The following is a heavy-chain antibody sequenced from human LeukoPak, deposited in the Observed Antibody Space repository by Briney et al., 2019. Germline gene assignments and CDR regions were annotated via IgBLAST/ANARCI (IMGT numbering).Heavy chain of an antibody. Sequence: AASVKVSCKASGYTFTGYYMHWVRQAPGQGLEWMGWINPNSGGTNYAQKFQGRVTMTRDTSTSTVYMELRSLRSEDTAVYYCTRGGNYYDSSMDVWGQGTTVTVSS. CDR1: GYTFTGYY. D-gene: IGHD3-22*01. J-gene: IGHJ6*02. CDR3: TRGGNYYDSSMDV. CDR2: INPNSGGT. V-gene: IGHV1-2*02.